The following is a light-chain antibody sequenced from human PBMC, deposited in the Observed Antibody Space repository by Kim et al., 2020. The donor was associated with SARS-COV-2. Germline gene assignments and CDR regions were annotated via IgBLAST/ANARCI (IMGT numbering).Light chain of an antibody. J-gene: IGLJ2*01. V-gene: IGLV1-44*01. Sequence: PGQWVTISCSGSSANIGSNTVNGYQQLPGTAPKLLIYSNNQRPSGVPDRFSGSKSGTSASLAISGLQSEDEADYYCAAWDDSLHVVFGGGTQLTVL. CDR1: SANIGSNT. CDR2: SNN. CDR3: AAWDDSLHVV.